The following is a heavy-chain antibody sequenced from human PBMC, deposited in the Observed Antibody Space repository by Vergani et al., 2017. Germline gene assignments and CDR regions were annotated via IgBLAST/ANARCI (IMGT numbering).Heavy chain of an antibody. CDR1: GGSFSGYY. D-gene: IGHD3-22*01. J-gene: IGHJ5*02. V-gene: IGHV4-34*01. Sequence: QVQLQQWGAGLLKPSETLSLTCAVYGGSFSGYYWSWIRQPPGKGLEWIGEINHSGSTNYNPFLKSRVTISVDTSKNQFSLKLSSVTAADTAVYYCATKPLDYYDSSGYHSWFDPWGQGTLVTVSS. CDR2: INHSGST. CDR3: ATKPLDYYDSSGYHSWFDP.